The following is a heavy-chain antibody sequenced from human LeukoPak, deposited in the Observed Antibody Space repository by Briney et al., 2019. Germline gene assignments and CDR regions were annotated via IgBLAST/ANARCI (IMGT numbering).Heavy chain of an antibody. CDR1: GFTVSNSF. CDR3: ARELPLAFCGGACYHYFDS. V-gene: IGHV3-66*01. D-gene: IGHD2-21*02. CDR2: LYPDGTT. Sequence: GGSLRLSCAASGFTVSNSFMTWVRQAPGKGLEWVSTLYPDGTTHYTDSVKGRLSISRDNSRNTLYPQMNSLRAEDTAVYYCARELPLAFCGGACYHYFDSWGQGTLVTVSS. J-gene: IGHJ4*02.